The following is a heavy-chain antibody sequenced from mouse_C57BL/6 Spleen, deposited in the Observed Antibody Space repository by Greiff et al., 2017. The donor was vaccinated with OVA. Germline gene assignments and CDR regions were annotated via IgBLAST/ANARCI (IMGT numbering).Heavy chain of an antibody. J-gene: IGHJ2*01. CDR1: GYTFTSYW. CDR2: IDPSDSYT. V-gene: IGHV1-69*01. Sequence: VQLQQPGAELVMPGASVKLSCKASGYTFTSYWMHWVKQRPGQGLEWIGEIDPSDSYTNYNQKFKGKSTLTVDKSSSTAYMQLSSLTSEDSAVYYCARWGPYLDYWGQGTTLTVSS. CDR3: ARWGPYLDY.